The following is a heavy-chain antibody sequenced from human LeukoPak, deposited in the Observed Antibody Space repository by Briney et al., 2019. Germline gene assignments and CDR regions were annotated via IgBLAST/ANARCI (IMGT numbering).Heavy chain of an antibody. CDR3: ARQGDFWSGYYKEY. CDR2: INHSGST. Sequence: SETLSLTCAVYGVSFSGYYWSWIRQPPGKGLEWIGEINHSGSTNYNPSLKSRVTISVDTSKNQFSLKLSSVTAADTAVYYCARQGDFWSGYYKEYWGQGTLVTVSS. D-gene: IGHD3-3*01. CDR1: GVSFSGYY. J-gene: IGHJ4*02. V-gene: IGHV4-34*01.